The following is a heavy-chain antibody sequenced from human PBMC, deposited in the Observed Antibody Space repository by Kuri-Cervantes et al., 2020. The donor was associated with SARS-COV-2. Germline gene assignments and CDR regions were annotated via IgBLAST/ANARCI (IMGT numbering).Heavy chain of an antibody. CDR2: INPSGGST. J-gene: IGHJ4*02. V-gene: IGHV1-46*01. D-gene: IGHD3-3*01. CDR3: ARGPLGSYDFWSGYYHNYDY. CDR1: GDTFSTYS. Sequence: ASVKVSCKASGDTFSTYSITWVRQAPGQGLEWMGIINPSGGSTSYAQRFQGRVTMTRDTSTSTVYMELSSLRSEDTAVYYCARGPLGSYDFWSGYYHNYDYWGQGTLVTVSS.